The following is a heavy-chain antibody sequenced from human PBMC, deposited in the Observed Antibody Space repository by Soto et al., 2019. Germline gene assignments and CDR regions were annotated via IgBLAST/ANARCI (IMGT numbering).Heavy chain of an antibody. CDR2: MNANSGVT. CDR1: GYTFTDYY. Sequence: GASVKVSCKASGYTFTDYYAHWVRQAPGQGLEWMGRMNANSGVTEFPQKFQGRVIMTRDTSISTVYMELSSLTSEDTAVYYCAPHVPATLEMATIYWGQGTQVTVSS. V-gene: IGHV1-2*02. D-gene: IGHD2-2*01. CDR3: APHVPATLEMATIY. J-gene: IGHJ4*02.